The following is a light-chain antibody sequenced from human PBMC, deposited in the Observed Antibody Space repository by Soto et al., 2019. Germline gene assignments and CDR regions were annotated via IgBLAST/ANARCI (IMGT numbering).Light chain of an antibody. J-gene: IGKJ1*01. Sequence: DIVMTQSPLSLPVTPGEPASISCRPSQSLLHSNGYNYLDWYLQKPGQSPQLLICLGSNRASGVADSVSGSGSGKDFTLKISRVEAEDVGVYYCMRALQTPWTFGQGTKVEI. CDR3: MRALQTPWT. V-gene: IGKV2-28*01. CDR2: LGS. CDR1: QSLLHSNGYNY.